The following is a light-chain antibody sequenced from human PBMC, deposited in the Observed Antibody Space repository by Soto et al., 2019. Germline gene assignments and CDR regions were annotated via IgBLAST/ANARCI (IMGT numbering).Light chain of an antibody. CDR3: QQYNDWPPLT. CDR2: GTS. J-gene: IGKJ4*01. CDR1: QSVNIN. Sequence: IVLTQSPGTLSLSPGERATLSCRAGQSVNINLAWYQQKPGQAPRLLIYGTSTRATGVPARFSGSGSGTEFTLTISNLQSEDFAVYYCQQYNDWPPLTFGGGTKVDIK. V-gene: IGKV3-15*01.